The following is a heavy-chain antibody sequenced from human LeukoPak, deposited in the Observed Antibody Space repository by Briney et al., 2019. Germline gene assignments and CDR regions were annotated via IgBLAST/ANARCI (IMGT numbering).Heavy chain of an antibody. CDR3: ARGSGSPHLYYYGMDV. Sequence: PGGSLRLSCAASGFTFSIYGMHWVRQAPGQGLQWVAFVGSDGSNKYYADSVKGRFTISRDNSKNTLYLQMNSLRAEDTAVYYCARGSGSPHLYYYGMDVWGQGTTVTVSS. D-gene: IGHD1-26*01. V-gene: IGHV3-30*02. CDR1: GFTFSIYG. CDR2: VGSDGSNK. J-gene: IGHJ6*02.